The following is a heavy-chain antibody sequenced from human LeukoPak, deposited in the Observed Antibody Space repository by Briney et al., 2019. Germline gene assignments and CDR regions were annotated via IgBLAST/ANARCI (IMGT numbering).Heavy chain of an antibody. CDR1: GYSFTDYW. V-gene: IGHV5-51*01. Sequence: GESPKISCKGSGYSFTDYWIGWVRQMPWKGLEWMGIIYPGDSDTRYSPSFEGKVTISADKSITTAFLQWSSLRASDTAMYYCARLVEMATPDYWGQGTLVTVSS. CDR3: ARLVEMATPDY. D-gene: IGHD5-24*01. CDR2: IYPGDSDT. J-gene: IGHJ4*02.